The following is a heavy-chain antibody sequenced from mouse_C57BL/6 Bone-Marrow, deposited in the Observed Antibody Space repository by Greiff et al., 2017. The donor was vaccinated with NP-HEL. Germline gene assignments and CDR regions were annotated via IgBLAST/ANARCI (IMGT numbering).Heavy chain of an antibody. V-gene: IGHV1-52*01. CDR2: IDPSDSET. CDR1: GYTFTSYW. J-gene: IGHJ2*01. Sequence: QVQLQQPGAELVRPGSSVKLSCKASGYTFTSYWMHWVKQRPIQGLEWIGNIDPSDSETHYNQKFKDKATLTVDKSSSTAYMQLSSLTSEDSAVYYCARAYYYGSSLGYFDYWGQGTTLTVSS. CDR3: ARAYYYGSSLGYFDY. D-gene: IGHD1-1*01.